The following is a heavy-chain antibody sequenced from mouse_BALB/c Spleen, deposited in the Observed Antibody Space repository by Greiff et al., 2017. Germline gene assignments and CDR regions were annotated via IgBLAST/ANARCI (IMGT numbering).Heavy chain of an antibody. CDR3: ARGGVYYDYDEFAY. V-gene: IGHV3-2*02. D-gene: IGHD2-4*01. CDR2: ISYSGST. J-gene: IGHJ3*01. Sequence: EVQLQQSGPGLVKPSQSLSLTCTVTGYSITSDYAWNWIRQFPGNKLEWMGYISYSGSTSYNPSLKSRISITRDTSKNQFFLQLNSVTTEDTATYYCARGGVYYDYDEFAYWGQGTLVTVSA. CDR1: GYSITSDYA.